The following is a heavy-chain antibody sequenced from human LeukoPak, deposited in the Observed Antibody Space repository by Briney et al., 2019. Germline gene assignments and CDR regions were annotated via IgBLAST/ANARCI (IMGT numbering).Heavy chain of an antibody. J-gene: IGHJ4*02. V-gene: IGHV3-33*01. CDR1: GLSFRRYG. CDR3: ARDGTSGPDY. CDR2: IWNDGINT. Sequence: GGSLRLSCAASGLSFRRYGMHWVRQVPGKGLEWVAVIWNDGINTFYADSVKGRFTISRDNSKNTLYLQMDSLRVEDTAVYFCARDGTSGPDYWGQGTLVNVSS. D-gene: IGHD2-15*01.